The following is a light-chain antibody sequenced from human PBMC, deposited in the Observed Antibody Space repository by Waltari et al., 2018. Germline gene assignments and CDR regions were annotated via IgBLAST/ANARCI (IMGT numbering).Light chain of an antibody. Sequence: QSVLTQPPSASGTPGQKVTISCNGSSSNIGSNYLYWYQQFPGTAPKLLIFKNNQRPSGVPDRFSDYKSGTSASLAINGLRSEDEADYYCAAWDDSLSGLVLGGGTKVTVL. CDR1: SSNIGSNY. V-gene: IGLV1-47*01. CDR2: KNN. J-gene: IGLJ3*02. CDR3: AAWDDSLSGLV.